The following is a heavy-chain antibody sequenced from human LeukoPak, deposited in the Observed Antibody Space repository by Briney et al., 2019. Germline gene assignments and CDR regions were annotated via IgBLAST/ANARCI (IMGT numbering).Heavy chain of an antibody. Sequence: PGGSLRLSCAASGFTGSSIYMNWVRQAPGKELEWVSIIYSDGSAYYADSVRGRFTISRDDSNNTLSLQMNNLKPEDSAVYYCARDVPAPHWGQGTLVTVSS. J-gene: IGHJ1*01. V-gene: IGHV3-66*02. D-gene: IGHD2-2*01. CDR3: ARDVPAPH. CDR1: GFTGSSIY. CDR2: IYSDGSA.